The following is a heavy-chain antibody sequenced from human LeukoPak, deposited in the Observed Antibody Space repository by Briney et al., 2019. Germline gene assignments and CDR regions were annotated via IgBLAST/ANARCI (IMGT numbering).Heavy chain of an antibody. J-gene: IGHJ5*02. CDR3: AAGGSYLFDP. CDR1: GFTFSSYG. CDR2: ISYDGSNK. V-gene: IGHV3-30*03. D-gene: IGHD1-26*01. Sequence: GGSLRLSCAASGFTFSSYGMHWVRQAPGEGLEWVGVISYDGSNKYYADSVKGRFNISRDNSKNTLYLQMNSLRAEDTAVYYCAAGGSYLFDPWGQGTLVTVSS.